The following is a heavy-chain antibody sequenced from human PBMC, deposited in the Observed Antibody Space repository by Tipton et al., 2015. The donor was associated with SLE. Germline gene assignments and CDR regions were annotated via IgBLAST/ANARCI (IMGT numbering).Heavy chain of an antibody. Sequence: TLSLTCSVYGGSFSGYYWSWIRQPPGKGLEWIGEINHSGRTNYNPSLKSRVTISVDTSKNQFSLKLSSVTAADTAVYYCASGGHYYGSGSYLDYWGQGTLVTVSS. CDR2: INHSGRT. J-gene: IGHJ4*02. CDR1: GGSFSGYY. V-gene: IGHV4-34*01. D-gene: IGHD3-10*01. CDR3: ASGGHYYGSGSYLDY.